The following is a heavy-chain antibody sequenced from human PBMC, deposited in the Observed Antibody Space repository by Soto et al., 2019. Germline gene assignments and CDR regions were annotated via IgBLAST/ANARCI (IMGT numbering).Heavy chain of an antibody. J-gene: IGHJ4*02. CDR3: ASRPLHGSYGYV. Sequence: QVQLVQSGAEVKKPGSSVKVSCRASGGTFSSYTISWVRQAPGQGLEWMGRIIPILGIANYAQKFQGRVTITADKSTSTAYMELSSLRSEDTAVYYCASRPLHGSYGYVWGQGTLVTVSS. CDR1: GGTFSSYT. D-gene: IGHD5-18*01. V-gene: IGHV1-69*02. CDR2: IIPILGIA.